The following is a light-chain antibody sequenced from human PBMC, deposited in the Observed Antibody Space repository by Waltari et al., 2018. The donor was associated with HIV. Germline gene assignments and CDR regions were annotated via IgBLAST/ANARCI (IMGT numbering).Light chain of an antibody. CDR3: SSYRTSSTIGV. CDR2: DVT. V-gene: IGLV2-14*03. Sequence: QSALTQPASVSGSPGQSITISCTGTSSDIGDYDYVSWYQQHPDKAPKLIIFDVTNRPSGISNRFSGSKSDNTASLTISGLQAEDEAEYYCSSYRTSSTIGVFGGGTKLTVL. CDR1: SSDIGDYDY. J-gene: IGLJ3*02.